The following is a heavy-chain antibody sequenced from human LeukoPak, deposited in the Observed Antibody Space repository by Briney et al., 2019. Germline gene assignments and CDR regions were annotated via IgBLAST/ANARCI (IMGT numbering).Heavy chain of an antibody. J-gene: IGHJ3*02. Sequence: GGSLRLSCAASGFTFSSYWMRWVRQAPGKGLEWVANIKQDGSEKYYVDSVKGRFTISRDNAKNSLYLQMNSLRAEDTAVYYCAAHKMVRGVIDAFDIWGQGTMVTVSS. D-gene: IGHD3-10*01. CDR1: GFTFSSYW. CDR3: AAHKMVRGVIDAFDI. CDR2: IKQDGSEK. V-gene: IGHV3-7*01.